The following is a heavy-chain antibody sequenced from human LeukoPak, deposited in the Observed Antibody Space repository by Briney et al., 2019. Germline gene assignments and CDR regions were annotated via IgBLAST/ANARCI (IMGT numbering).Heavy chain of an antibody. CDR1: GGSFSGYY. Sequence: KPSETLSLTCAVYGGSFSGYYWSWIRQPPGKGLEWIGEINHSGSTNYNPSLKSRITISVDTSKNQFSLKLSSVTAADTAVYYCARDMRNPPDYLPVFDYWGQGTLVTVSS. V-gene: IGHV4-34*01. CDR3: ARDMRNPPDYLPVFDY. D-gene: IGHD2/OR15-2a*01. J-gene: IGHJ4*02. CDR2: INHSGST.